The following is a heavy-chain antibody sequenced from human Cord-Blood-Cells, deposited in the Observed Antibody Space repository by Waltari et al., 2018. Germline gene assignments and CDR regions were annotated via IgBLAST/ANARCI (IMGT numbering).Heavy chain of an antibody. J-gene: IGHJ1*01. CDR2: IIPIFGTA. Sequence: QVQLVQSGAEVKKPGCSVKVSCKASGGTFSSYAISWVRQAPGQGLEWMGGIIPIFGTANYAQKFQGRVTITADESTSTAYMELSSLRSEDTAVYYCARDLDEDGSGSLAPFQHWGQGTLVTVSS. CDR1: GGTFSSYA. V-gene: IGHV1-69*01. D-gene: IGHD3-10*01. CDR3: ARDLDEDGSGSLAPFQH.